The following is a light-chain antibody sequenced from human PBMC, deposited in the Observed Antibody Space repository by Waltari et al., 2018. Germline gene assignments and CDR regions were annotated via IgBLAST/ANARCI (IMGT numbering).Light chain of an antibody. V-gene: IGKV3-11*01. CDR3: QQRSNWL. Sequence: EIVLTQSPATLSLSPGERATLSCRASRPISTSLAWYQPKPGQAPRLLIYDASNRATGIPARFSGSGSGTDFTLTISSLEPEDFGVYYCQQRSNWLFGQGTKLEIK. CDR2: DAS. J-gene: IGKJ2*01. CDR1: RPISTS.